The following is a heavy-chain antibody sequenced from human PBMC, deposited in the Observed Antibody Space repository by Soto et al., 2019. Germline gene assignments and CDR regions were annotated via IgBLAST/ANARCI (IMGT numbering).Heavy chain of an antibody. J-gene: IGHJ4*02. CDR3: ARGEEWFKI. CDR2: IYYSGST. CDR1: GGSISSYY. D-gene: IGHD3-3*01. V-gene: IGHV4-59*01. Sequence: XETLSLPFTVSGGSISSYYWSWIRQPPGKGLEWIGYIYYSGSTNYNPSLKSRVTISVDTSKNQFSLKLSSVTAADTAVYYCARGEEWFKIWGQGTLVTVSS.